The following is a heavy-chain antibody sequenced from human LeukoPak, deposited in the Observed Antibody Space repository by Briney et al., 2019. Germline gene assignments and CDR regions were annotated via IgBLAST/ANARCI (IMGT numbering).Heavy chain of an antibody. J-gene: IGHJ4*02. CDR2: INHSGST. D-gene: IGHD3-3*01. V-gene: IGHV4-34*01. CDR1: GFSISDYW. CDR3: ARGGYYDFWSGYYRPFDY. Sequence: GSLRLSCAVSGFSISDYWMTWVRQPPGKGLEWIGEINHSGSTNYNPSLKSRVTISVDTSKNQFSLKLSSVTAADTAVYYCARGGYYDFWSGYYRPFDYWGQGTLVTVSS.